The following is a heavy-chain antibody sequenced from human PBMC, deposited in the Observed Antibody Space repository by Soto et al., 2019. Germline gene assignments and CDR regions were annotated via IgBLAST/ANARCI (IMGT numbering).Heavy chain of an antibody. Sequence: QVQLQESGPGLVKPSETLSLTCTVSGGSISSYYWSWIRQPPGKGLEWIGYLYYSGNTNYHPSLKSRVTLSVDTSKTQFSLKLSSVTAADTAVYYCAREVRGMDVWGKGNTVTVSS. J-gene: IGHJ6*04. CDR1: GGSISSYY. CDR2: LYYSGNT. CDR3: AREVRGMDV. D-gene: IGHD1-1*01. V-gene: IGHV4-59*01.